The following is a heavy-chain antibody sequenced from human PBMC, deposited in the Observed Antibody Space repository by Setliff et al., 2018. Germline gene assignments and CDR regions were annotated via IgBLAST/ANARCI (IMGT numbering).Heavy chain of an antibody. CDR2: IYSSGST. D-gene: IGHD1-26*01. Sequence: KPSETLSLTCTVSGGSISSGDYYWSWIRQPPGKGLEWIGYIYSSGSTYYNPSLKSRVSISVDTSKNQFSLKVSFVTAADTAVYYCAREPFSGVGYYFDSWGQGTLVTVS. CDR1: GGSISSGDYY. CDR3: AREPFSGVGYYFDS. V-gene: IGHV4-30-4*08. J-gene: IGHJ4*02.